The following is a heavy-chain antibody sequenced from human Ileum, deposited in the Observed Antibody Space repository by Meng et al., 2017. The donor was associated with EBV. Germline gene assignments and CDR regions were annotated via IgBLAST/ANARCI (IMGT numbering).Heavy chain of an antibody. V-gene: IGHV4-4*02. J-gene: IGHJ4*02. D-gene: IGHD1-26*01. Sequence: QVPLQESGPGLVGPXXXXXLTCAVSGGSFSSSNWWSWVRQTPGKGLEWIGEISHSGSTHYNPSLKSRVTISVDKSKNQFSLKLSSVTAADTAVYYCARASVGTTPGDYWGQGTLVTVSS. CDR2: ISHSGST. CDR1: GGSFSSSNW. CDR3: ARASVGTTPGDY.